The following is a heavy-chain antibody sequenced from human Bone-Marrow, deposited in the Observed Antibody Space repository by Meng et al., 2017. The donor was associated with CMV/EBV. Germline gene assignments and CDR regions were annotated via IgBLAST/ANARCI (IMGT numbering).Heavy chain of an antibody. D-gene: IGHD3-10*01. CDR1: GGSINNSSYY. Sequence: SETLSLTCTVSGGSINNSSYYWGWIRQSPGKGLEWIGNIYYSGSTYYQPSLKKRVTITVDTSKNQFSLKLSSVTAADTAIYYCARLTILRGLLHVRAFDICGQGTMVTVSS. J-gene: IGHJ3*02. CDR2: IYYSGST. V-gene: IGHV4-39*07. CDR3: ARLTILRGLLHVRAFDI.